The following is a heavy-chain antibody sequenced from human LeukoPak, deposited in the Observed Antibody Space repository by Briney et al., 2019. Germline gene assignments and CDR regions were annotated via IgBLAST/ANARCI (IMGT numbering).Heavy chain of an antibody. Sequence: GGSLRLSCAVSGITLSNYGMSWVRQAPGKGLEWVSAISGSGGSTYYADSVKGRFTISRDNSKNTLYLQMNSLRAEDTAVYYCAKVISSIAARPNWFDPWGQGTLVTVSS. D-gene: IGHD6-6*01. V-gene: IGHV3-23*01. CDR2: ISGSGGST. J-gene: IGHJ5*02. CDR1: GITLSNYG. CDR3: AKVISSIAARPNWFDP.